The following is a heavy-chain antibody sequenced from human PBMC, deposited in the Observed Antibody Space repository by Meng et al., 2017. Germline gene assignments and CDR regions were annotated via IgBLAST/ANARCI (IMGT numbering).Heavy chain of an antibody. CDR1: GYTFIGHY. J-gene: IGHJ4*02. CDR2: INPNSGGT. Sequence: QVQLVQSGAEVKMPGASVKVSCKVSGYTFIGHYLHWVRQAPGQGLEWMGWINPNSGGTSYAQKFQGRVTMTWDTSVSTAFMELTRLKSDDAALYYCARVGVGAPFDYWGQGTLVTV. D-gene: IGHD3-16*01. CDR3: ARVGVGAPFDY. V-gene: IGHV1-2*02.